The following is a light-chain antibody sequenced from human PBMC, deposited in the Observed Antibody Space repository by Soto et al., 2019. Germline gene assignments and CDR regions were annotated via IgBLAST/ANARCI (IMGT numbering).Light chain of an antibody. V-gene: IGKV3-20*01. CDR3: QQYGNSPAT. J-gene: IGKJ1*01. CDR1: QSVRSTY. CDR2: AAS. Sequence: EIVLTQSPGTLSLSPGERATLSCRASQSVRSTYLAWYQQIPGRAPRLLIYAASSRATGIPDRFSGSGSGTDFTLTISRLEPEDFAMYYCQQYGNSPATFGQGTKVEIK.